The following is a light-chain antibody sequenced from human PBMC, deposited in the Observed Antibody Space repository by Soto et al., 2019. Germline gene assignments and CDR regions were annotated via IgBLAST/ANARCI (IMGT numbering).Light chain of an antibody. Sequence: EIVMTQSPVTLSLSPGERATLSCRASQSVRSYVAWFQQKPGQAPRLLIYGASTRATGVPARFRGSGSGVEFTLTISSLQSEDFAFYFCLQSNDWPLTFGQGTKVDIK. CDR2: GAS. CDR3: LQSNDWPLT. J-gene: IGKJ1*01. V-gene: IGKV3-15*01. CDR1: QSVRSY.